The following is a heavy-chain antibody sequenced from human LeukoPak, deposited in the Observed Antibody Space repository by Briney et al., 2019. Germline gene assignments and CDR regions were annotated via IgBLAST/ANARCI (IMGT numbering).Heavy chain of an antibody. D-gene: IGHD6-13*01. Sequence: PGRSLRLSCAASGFTFSNYGMHWVRQAPGKGLEWVAITSYDGGQNSYADFVKGRFTISRDNSKNTLYLQLSSLRPEDTGVYYCATDQVAAGDYWGQGTLVTVSS. V-gene: IGHV3-30*03. CDR2: TSYDGGQN. J-gene: IGHJ4*02. CDR1: GFTFSNYG. CDR3: ATDQVAAGDY.